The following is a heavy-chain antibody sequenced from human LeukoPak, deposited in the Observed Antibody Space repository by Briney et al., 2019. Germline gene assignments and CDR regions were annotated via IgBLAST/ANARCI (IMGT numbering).Heavy chain of an antibody. D-gene: IGHD4-23*01. V-gene: IGHV3-66*01. CDR3: ARDRPPYGGNPVAGAFDI. CDR1: GFTVSSNY. Sequence: PGGSLRLSCAASGFTVSSNYMSWVRQAPGKGLEWVSVIYSGGSTYYADSVKGRFTISRDNSKNTLYLQMNSLRAEDTAVYYCARDRPPYGGNPVAGAFDIWGQGTMVTVSS. CDR2: IYSGGST. J-gene: IGHJ3*02.